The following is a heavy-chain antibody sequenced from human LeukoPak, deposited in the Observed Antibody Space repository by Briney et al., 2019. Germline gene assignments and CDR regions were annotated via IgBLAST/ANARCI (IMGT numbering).Heavy chain of an antibody. CDR3: ARDFGFGP. CDR2: ISYDGSNK. D-gene: IGHD3-3*01. J-gene: IGHJ5*02. V-gene: IGHV3-30-3*01. Sequence: GGSLRLSCAASGFTFSSYAMHWVRQAPGKGLEWVAVISYDGSNKYYADSVKGRFTISRDNSKNTLYLQMNSLGAEDTAVYYCARDFGFGPWGQGTLVTVSS. CDR1: GFTFSSYA.